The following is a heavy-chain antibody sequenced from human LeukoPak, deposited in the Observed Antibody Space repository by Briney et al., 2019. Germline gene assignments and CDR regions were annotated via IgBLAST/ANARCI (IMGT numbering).Heavy chain of an antibody. Sequence: ASVKVSCKASGYSFTGYYIHWVRQAPGQGLEWMGRINPDSGGTKYSQRFQDRVTMTRDTSISTAYMELSRLTSDDTAVFYCAVTRMGATAEIDYWGQGTLVTVSS. CDR3: AVTRMGATAEIDY. D-gene: IGHD1-26*01. V-gene: IGHV1-2*06. CDR2: INPDSGGT. J-gene: IGHJ4*02. CDR1: GYSFTGYY.